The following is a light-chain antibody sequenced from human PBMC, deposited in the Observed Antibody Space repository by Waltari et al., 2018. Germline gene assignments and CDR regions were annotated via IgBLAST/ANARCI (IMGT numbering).Light chain of an antibody. CDR3: SSYTSTTDLV. V-gene: IGLV2-14*01. CDR2: EVS. Sequence: QSALTQPASVSGSPGQSITISCTGTTSDFGGYTYVSWHQQHPGKAPKLIIFEVSYRPAGVSNRFSGSKSGNTASLTISGLQPDDEADYYCSSYTSTTDLVFGGGTKVTVL. CDR1: TSDFGGYTY. J-gene: IGLJ3*02.